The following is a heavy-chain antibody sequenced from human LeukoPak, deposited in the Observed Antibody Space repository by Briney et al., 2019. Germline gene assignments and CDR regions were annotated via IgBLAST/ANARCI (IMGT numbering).Heavy chain of an antibody. V-gene: IGHV3-23*01. D-gene: IGHD2-21*02. J-gene: IGHJ4*02. Sequence: GGSLRLSCAASGFTFSSYAMTWVRQAPGKGLEWVSSITGSGSSTYYAVSVKGRFTISRDNSKNMVYVQMNSLRAEDTAVYFCTKPPRVVVVTAFDSWGQGTLVTVSS. CDR1: GFTFSSYA. CDR2: ITGSGSST. CDR3: TKPPRVVVVTAFDS.